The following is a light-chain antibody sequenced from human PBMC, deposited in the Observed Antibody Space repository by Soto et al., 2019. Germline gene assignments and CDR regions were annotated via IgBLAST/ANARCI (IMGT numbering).Light chain of an antibody. CDR3: QHYNTYPWT. V-gene: IGKV1-5*03. CDR2: KAS. CDR1: QSISSW. Sequence: DIQMTQSPSILSASVGARVPITCRASQSISSWLAWYPQQPGKAPNLLIHKASHLESGVPSRFSGSGSGTEFTLTISSLQPGDFATYYCQHYNTYPWTFGQGTKVDIK. J-gene: IGKJ1*01.